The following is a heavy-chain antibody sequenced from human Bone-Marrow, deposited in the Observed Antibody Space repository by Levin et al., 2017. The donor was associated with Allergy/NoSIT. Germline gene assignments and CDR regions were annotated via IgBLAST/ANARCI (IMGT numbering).Heavy chain of an antibody. D-gene: IGHD4-11*01. CDR3: ARVKGPPTTANYADYNYYGMDV. CDR2: IIPIFGTA. V-gene: IGHV1-69*01. CDR1: GGTFSSYA. J-gene: IGHJ6*02. Sequence: PGGSLRLSCKASGGTFSSYAISWVRQAPGQGLEWMGGIIPIFGTANYAQKFQGRVTITADESTSTAYMELSSLRSEDTAVYYCARVKGPPTTANYADYNYYGMDVWGQGTTVTVSS.